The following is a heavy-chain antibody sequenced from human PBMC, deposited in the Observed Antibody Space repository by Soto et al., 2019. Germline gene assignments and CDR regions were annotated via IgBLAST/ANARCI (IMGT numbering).Heavy chain of an antibody. D-gene: IGHD2-15*01. V-gene: IGHV1-69*01. CDR3: ATRLRSGDYYYYYGMDV. CDR2: IIPNFGTA. Sequence: QVQLVQSGAEVKKPGSSVKVSCKASGGTFSSYAISWVRQAPGQGLEWMGGIIPNFGTANYAQKFQGRVTITADESTSTAYMELSSLRSEDTAVYYCATRLRSGDYYYYYGMDVWGQGTTVTVSS. J-gene: IGHJ6*02. CDR1: GGTFSSYA.